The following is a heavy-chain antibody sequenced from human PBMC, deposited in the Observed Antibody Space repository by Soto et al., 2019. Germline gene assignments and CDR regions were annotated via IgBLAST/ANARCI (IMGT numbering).Heavy chain of an antibody. V-gene: IGHV4-39*01. Sequence: PSETLSLTCTVSGDSISSGPYYWGWIRQPPGKGLEWIGSFYYTGNTYYNPSLKSRVTLSVGASKSQFSLKLSSVTAADTAVYYCARSDIAAAGIWDYFWFDPWGQGTLVTVSS. CDR1: GDSISSGPYY. D-gene: IGHD6-13*01. CDR2: FYYTGNT. J-gene: IGHJ5*02. CDR3: ARSDIAAAGIWDYFWFDP.